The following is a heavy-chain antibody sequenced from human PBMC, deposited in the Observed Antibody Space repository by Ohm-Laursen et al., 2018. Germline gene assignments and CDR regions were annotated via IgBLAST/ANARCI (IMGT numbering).Heavy chain of an antibody. J-gene: IGHJ4*02. CDR1: GGSVGSGSYY. Sequence: SDTLSLTCTVSGGSVGSGSYYWSWIRQPPGKGLEWIGYIYYSGSTNYNPSLKSRVSTSVDTSKNQFSLKLSSVTAADTAVYYCARDHYQYPDYWGQGTLVTVSS. V-gene: IGHV4-61*01. CDR3: ARDHYQYPDY. CDR2: IYYSGST. D-gene: IGHD2-2*01.